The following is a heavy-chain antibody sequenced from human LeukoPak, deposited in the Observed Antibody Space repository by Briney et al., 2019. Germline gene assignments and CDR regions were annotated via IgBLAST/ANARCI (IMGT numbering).Heavy chain of an antibody. CDR1: GGSISSSSYY. V-gene: IGHV4-39*07. D-gene: IGHD6-19*01. CDR2: IYYSGST. J-gene: IGHJ4*02. Sequence: PSETLSLTCTVSGGSISSSSYYWGWIRQPPGKGLEWIGSIYYSGSTYYNPSLKSRVTISVDTSKNQFSLKLSSVTAADTAVYYCARDYAVADGGFDYWGQGTLVTVSS. CDR3: ARDYAVADGGFDY.